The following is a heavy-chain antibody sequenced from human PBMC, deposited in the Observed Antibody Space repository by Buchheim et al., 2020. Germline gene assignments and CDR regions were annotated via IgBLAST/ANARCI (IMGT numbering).Heavy chain of an antibody. Sequence: EVQLVESGGGLVQPGRSLRLSCTASGFTFGDYAMSWFRQAPGKGLEWVGFIRSKAYGGTTEYAASVKGRFTISRDDSKSIAYLKMNSLKTEDTAVYYCTRASRKDYADYYYGMDVWGQGTT. V-gene: IGHV3-49*03. CDR2: IRSKAYGGTT. D-gene: IGHD4-17*01. CDR3: TRASRKDYADYYYGMDV. J-gene: IGHJ6*02. CDR1: GFTFGDYA.